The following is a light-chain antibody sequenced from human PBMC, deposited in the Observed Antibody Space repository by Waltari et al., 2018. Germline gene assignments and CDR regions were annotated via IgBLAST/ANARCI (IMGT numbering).Light chain of an antibody. CDR3: ATWDDSLNVPV. J-gene: IGLJ3*02. CDR1: SSNIGGTS. Sequence: QSGLTQPPSASATPGQRVTLSCTGSSSNIGGTSVSWYQQVPGTAPKLLMYSNIRRPSGVPDRCSGSTSGTSASLAISGLQSDDAADYYCATWDDSLNVPVFGGGTRVTVL. V-gene: IGLV1-44*01. CDR2: SNI.